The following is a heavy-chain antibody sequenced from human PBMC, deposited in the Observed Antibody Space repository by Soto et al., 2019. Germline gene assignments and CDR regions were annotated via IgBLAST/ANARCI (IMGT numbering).Heavy chain of an antibody. CDR3: ARGSKGSSWYAYWFDP. D-gene: IGHD6-13*01. V-gene: IGHV1-8*01. J-gene: IGHJ5*02. CDR1: GYTFTSYD. CDR2: MNPNSGNT. Sequence: QVQLVQSGAEVKKPGASVKVSCKASGYTFTSYDINWVRQATGQGLEWMGWMNPNSGNTGYAQKFRGRVTMTRNTSISIDCMELSSLRSEDTAVYYCARGSKGSSWYAYWFDPWGQGTLVTVSS.